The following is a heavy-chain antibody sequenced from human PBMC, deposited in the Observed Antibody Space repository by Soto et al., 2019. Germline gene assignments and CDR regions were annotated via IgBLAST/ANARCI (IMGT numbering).Heavy chain of an antibody. J-gene: IGHJ4*02. CDR2: IRSRSNGYAT. Sequence: EVQLVESGGGLVQPGGSLKLSCAASGFTLSGSVIYWVRQPSGKGLEWVGRIRSRSNGYATAYAASVRGRFTISRDDSKNTEYLQMNSLQTEDTAVYYCSRPVYSKYDSDYVVQGTLVTVSS. D-gene: IGHD5-12*01. V-gene: IGHV3-73*02. CDR1: GFTLSGSV. CDR3: SRPVYSKYDSDY.